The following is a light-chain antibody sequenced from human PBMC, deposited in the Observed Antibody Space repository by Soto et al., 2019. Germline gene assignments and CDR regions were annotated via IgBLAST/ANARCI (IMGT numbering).Light chain of an antibody. V-gene: IGLV2-23*01. J-gene: IGLJ2*01. CDR3: CSYAGSSTSVV. Sequence: QSALTQPASVSGSPGQPITISCTGASSDVGSFNLVSWYQQHPGEAPKLMIYEGNKRPSGVSDRFAGSKAGNTASLTISGLQAEDEADYYCCSYAGSSTSVVFGGGTKLNVL. CDR2: EGN. CDR1: SSDVGSFNL.